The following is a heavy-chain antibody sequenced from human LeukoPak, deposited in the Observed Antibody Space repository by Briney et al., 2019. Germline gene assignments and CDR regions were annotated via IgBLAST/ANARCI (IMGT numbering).Heavy chain of an antibody. CDR1: GFTFSAYA. CDR3: AKESGIRSYGAYFPH. CDR2: IGSDNKP. J-gene: IGHJ1*01. Sequence: GGSLRLSCGASGFTFSAYAMTWVRQAPGQGLEWVSSIGSDNKPHYADSVKGRFTISRDNSKSTLYLQMNSLRAEDTAVYYCAKESGIRSYGAYFPHWGQGTLVTVSS. V-gene: IGHV3-69-1*01. D-gene: IGHD4-17*01.